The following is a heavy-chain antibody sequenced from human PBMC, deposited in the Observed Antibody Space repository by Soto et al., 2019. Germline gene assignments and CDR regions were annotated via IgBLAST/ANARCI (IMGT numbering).Heavy chain of an antibody. D-gene: IGHD4-17*01. J-gene: IGHJ3*02. CDR2: IYPGDSDT. CDR3: ARLGDYGDYVGAFDI. CDR1: GDSFTSYW. Sequence: GESLKISCKGSGDSFTSYWIGWVRQMPGKGLEWMGIIYPGDSDTRYSPSFQGQVTISADKSISTAYLQWSSLKASDTAMYYCARLGDYGDYVGAFDIWGQGTMVTVSS. V-gene: IGHV5-51*01.